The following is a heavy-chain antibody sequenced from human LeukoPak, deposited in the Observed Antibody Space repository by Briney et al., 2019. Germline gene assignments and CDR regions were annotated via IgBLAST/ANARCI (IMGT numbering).Heavy chain of an antibody. J-gene: IGHJ5*02. CDR3: ARERITMIVGNWFDP. V-gene: IGHV3-7*01. CDR1: GFTCSSYW. CDR2: IKQVGSDK. Sequence: QPGGSLRLSCAASGFTCSSYWMSWVRQAPGKGLEWVANIKQVGSDKYYVDSVNGRFSISRDNAKNSLYLQMNSLRAEDTAVYYCARERITMIVGNWFDPWGQGTLVTVSS. D-gene: IGHD3-22*01.